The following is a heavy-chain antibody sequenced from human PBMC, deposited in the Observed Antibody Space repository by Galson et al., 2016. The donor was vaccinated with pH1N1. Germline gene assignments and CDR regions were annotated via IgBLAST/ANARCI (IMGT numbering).Heavy chain of an antibody. Sequence: SLRLSCAASGFTFSTYAMHWVRQAPGKGLEWVAVILYDGSNKNYADFMKGRFTISRDNSKNTLYLQMNSLRAEDTAVYYCARGKPFYYDSSGYYFDYWGQGTLVTVSS. J-gene: IGHJ4*02. CDR2: ILYDGSNK. CDR1: GFTFSTYA. D-gene: IGHD3-22*01. V-gene: IGHV3-30-3*01. CDR3: ARGKPFYYDSSGYYFDY.